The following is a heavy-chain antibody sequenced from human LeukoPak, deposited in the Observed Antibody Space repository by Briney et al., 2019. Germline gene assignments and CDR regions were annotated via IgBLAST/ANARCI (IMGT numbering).Heavy chain of an antibody. J-gene: IGHJ3*02. CDR3: ARDLPYYYGSGSSQPFDI. Sequence: PGGSLRLSCAASGFTFSSYSMNWVRQAPGKGLEWVSYISSSSSTIYYADSVKGRFTISRDNAKNSLYLQMNSLRAEDTAVYYCARDLPYYYGSGSSQPFDIWGQGTMVTVSS. V-gene: IGHV3-48*04. CDR1: GFTFSSYS. D-gene: IGHD3-10*01. CDR2: ISSSSSTI.